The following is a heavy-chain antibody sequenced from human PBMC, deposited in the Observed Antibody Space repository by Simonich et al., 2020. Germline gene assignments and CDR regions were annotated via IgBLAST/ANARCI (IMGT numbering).Heavy chain of an antibody. CDR2: INPSGST. J-gene: IGHJ5*02. CDR1: GGSFSGYY. D-gene: IGHD3-9*01. Sequence: QVQLQQWGAGLLRPSETLSLTCAVYGGSFSGYYLSWTSKPPGKGLEWMGEINPSGSTNYNPSLKSRVTRSVDTSKNHFSLKLSSVTAADTAVYYCARCGLVNYDILTGYHNWFDPWGQGTLVTVSS. CDR3: ARCGLVNYDILTGYHNWFDP. V-gene: IGHV4-34*01.